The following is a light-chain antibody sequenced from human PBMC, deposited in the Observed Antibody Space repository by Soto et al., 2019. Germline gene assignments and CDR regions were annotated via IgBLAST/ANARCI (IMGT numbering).Light chain of an antibody. CDR3: QQYGDWPLT. V-gene: IGKV3-15*01. J-gene: IGKJ4*01. CDR1: QSVSSN. Sequence: EIVMTQSPATLSVSPGERATLSCRASQSVSSNFAWYQQKPGQAPRLLIFATSTRATGVPARFSGSGSGTEFTLTISSLQSEEFAVYYCQQYGDWPLTFGGGAKVEIE. CDR2: ATS.